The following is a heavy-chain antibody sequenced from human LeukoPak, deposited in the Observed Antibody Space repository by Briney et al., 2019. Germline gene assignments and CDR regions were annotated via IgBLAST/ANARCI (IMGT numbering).Heavy chain of an antibody. CDR2: IIPIFGTA. CDR1: GGTFSSYA. J-gene: IGHJ5*02. V-gene: IGHV1-69*01. Sequence: SVKVSCKASGGTFSSYAISWVRQAPGQGLEWMGGIIPIFGTANYAQKFQGRVTITADESTSTAYMELSSLRSEDTAVYYWGGVGPLYCSGGSRYWFDPWGQGTLVTVSS. CDR3: GGVGPLYCSGGSRYWFDP. D-gene: IGHD2-15*01.